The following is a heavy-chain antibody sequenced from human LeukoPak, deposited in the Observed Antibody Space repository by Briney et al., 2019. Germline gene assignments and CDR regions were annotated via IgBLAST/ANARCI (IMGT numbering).Heavy chain of an antibody. V-gene: IGHV4-39*07. D-gene: IGHD1-26*01. Sequence: PSETLSLTCTVSGGSISSNNYYWVWIRQPPSKGLEWIGSMYYSGSIFYNPSLKSRVTISVNTSKNQFSLRVTSVTAADTAVYYCARTRVPGSYSPKGPFDYWGQGTLVTVSS. J-gene: IGHJ4*02. CDR2: MYYSGSI. CDR3: ARTRVPGSYSPKGPFDY. CDR1: GGSISSNNYY.